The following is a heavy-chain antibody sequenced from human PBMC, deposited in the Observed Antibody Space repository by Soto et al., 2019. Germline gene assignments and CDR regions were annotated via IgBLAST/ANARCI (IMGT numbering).Heavy chain of an antibody. CDR2: ISGSGGST. CDR3: AKRKTPLTGTGLDY. J-gene: IGHJ4*02. V-gene: IGHV3-23*01. CDR1: GFTFSSYA. D-gene: IGHD3-9*01. Sequence: EVQLLESGGGLVQPGGSLRLSCAASGFTFSSYAMSWVRQAPGKGLEWVSAISGSGGSTYYADSVKGQFTISRDNSKNTLYLQMNSLRAEDTAVYYCAKRKTPLTGTGLDYWGQGTLVTVSS.